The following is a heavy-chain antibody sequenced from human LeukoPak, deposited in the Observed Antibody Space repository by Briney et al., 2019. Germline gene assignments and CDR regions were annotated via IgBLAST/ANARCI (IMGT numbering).Heavy chain of an antibody. D-gene: IGHD3-10*01. CDR1: GDSVSSNSAA. CDR3: ARERGSYWGHYYYYGMDV. Sequence: SQTPSLTFAISGDSVSSNSAAWNWIRQSPSRGLEWLGRTYYRSKWYNDYAVSVKSRITINPDTSKNQFSLQLNSVTPEDTAVYYCARERGSYWGHYYYYGMDVGGQGTTVTVSS. CDR2: TYYRSKWYN. V-gene: IGHV6-1*01. J-gene: IGHJ6*02.